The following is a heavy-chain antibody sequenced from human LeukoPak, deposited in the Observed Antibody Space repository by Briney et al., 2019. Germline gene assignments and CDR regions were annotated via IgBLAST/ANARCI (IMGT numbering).Heavy chain of an antibody. V-gene: IGHV4-59*01. CDR2: IYYSGST. J-gene: IGHJ4*02. D-gene: IGHD4-17*01. CDR3: ARMYGDYGDFFDY. Sequence: SETLSLTCTVSGGSISSYYWSWIRQPPGKGLEWIGYIYYSGSTNYNPSLKSRVTISVDTSKNQFSLKLSSVTAADTAVYYCARMYGDYGDFFDYWGQGTLVTVSS. CDR1: GGSISSYY.